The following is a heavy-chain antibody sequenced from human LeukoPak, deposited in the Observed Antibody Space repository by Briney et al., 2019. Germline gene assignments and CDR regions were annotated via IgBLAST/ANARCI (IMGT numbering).Heavy chain of an antibody. CDR1: GFTFSSYS. J-gene: IGHJ4*02. D-gene: IGHD5-12*01. CDR3: ARAYSGYDLIPAY. Sequence: GGSLRLSCAASGFTFSSYSMNWVRQAPGKGLEWVSSISSSSSYIYYADSVKGRFTISRDNAKNSLYLQMNSLRAEDTAVYYCARAYSGYDLIPAYWGQGTLVTVSS. V-gene: IGHV3-21*01. CDR2: ISSSSSYI.